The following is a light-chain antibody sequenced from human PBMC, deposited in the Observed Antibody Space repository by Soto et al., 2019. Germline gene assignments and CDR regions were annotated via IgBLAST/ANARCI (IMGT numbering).Light chain of an antibody. CDR3: CSYAGSYTHVV. J-gene: IGLJ2*01. Sequence: QSALTQPPSASGSPGQSVTISCTGTSSDVGKYDYVSWFQHHPGKAPKLIIYEVSKRPSGVPDRFSGSKSGNTASLTISGLQAEDEADYYCCSYAGSYTHVVFGGGTKVTVL. CDR2: EVS. CDR1: SSDVGKYDY. V-gene: IGLV2-8*01.